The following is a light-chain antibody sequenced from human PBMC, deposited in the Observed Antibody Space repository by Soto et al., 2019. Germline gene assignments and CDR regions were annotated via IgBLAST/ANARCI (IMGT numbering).Light chain of an antibody. Sequence: DIQMTQSPSSLSASVGDRVTITCRASQSISNFLNWYQHKPGKAPKLLIYAAFSLQSGVTASFSGSGSGTDFTLTIRNLQPEDFATYYCQHTYSTSPPTFGGGNKVEIK. CDR2: AAF. J-gene: IGKJ4*01. V-gene: IGKV1-39*01. CDR3: QHTYSTSPPT. CDR1: QSISNF.